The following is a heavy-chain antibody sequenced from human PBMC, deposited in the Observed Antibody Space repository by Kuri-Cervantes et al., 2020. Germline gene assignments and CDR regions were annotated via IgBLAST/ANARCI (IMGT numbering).Heavy chain of an antibody. CDR1: GFTFSSYA. J-gene: IGHJ4*02. CDR3: AKEAFGYSYALYFDY. D-gene: IGHD5-18*01. CDR2: IRGSGGST. V-gene: IGHV3-23*01. Sequence: GGSLRLSCAASGFTFSSYAMSWVRQAPGKGLEWVSAIRGSGGSTYYADSVKGRFTISRDNSKDTLYLQMNSLRAEDTAVYYCAKEAFGYSYALYFDYWGQGTLVTVSS.